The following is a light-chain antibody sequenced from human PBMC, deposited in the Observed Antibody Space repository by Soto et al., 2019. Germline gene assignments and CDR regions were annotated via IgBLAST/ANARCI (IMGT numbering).Light chain of an antibody. J-gene: IGKJ4*01. CDR3: QQSYTAPLT. V-gene: IGKV1-39*01. CDR2: AAS. CDR1: QDIAIY. Sequence: IQLTQSPSSLSASVGDRVTITCRASQDIAIYLAWYQQTPGKAPKLLIYAASTLQSGVPSRFSGSGSGTDFTLTIRSLQPEDFATYYCQQSYTAPLTFGGGTKV.